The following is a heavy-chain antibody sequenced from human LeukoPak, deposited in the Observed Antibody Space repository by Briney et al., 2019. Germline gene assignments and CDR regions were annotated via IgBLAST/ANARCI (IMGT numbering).Heavy chain of an antibody. CDR1: GYTFTSYD. Sequence: ASVTVSCKASGYTFTSYDINWVRQATGQGLEWMGWMNPNSGKTGYAQKFQGRVTMTRNTSISTAYMELSSLGSEDTAVYYCARGGAFVVVPAAISGDYYYGMDVWGQGTTVTVSS. V-gene: IGHV1-8*01. J-gene: IGHJ6*02. D-gene: IGHD2-2*02. CDR3: ARGGAFVVVPAAISGDYYYGMDV. CDR2: MNPNSGKT.